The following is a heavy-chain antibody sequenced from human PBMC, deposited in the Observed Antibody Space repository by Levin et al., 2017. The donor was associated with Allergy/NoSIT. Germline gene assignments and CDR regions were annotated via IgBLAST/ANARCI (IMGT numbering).Heavy chain of an antibody. CDR3: ARLRVGGAPLDF. CDR1: GGSISSGGYY. CDR2: IYYSGST. J-gene: IGHJ4*02. Sequence: SETLSLTCTVSGGSISSGGYYWSWIRQHPGKGLEWIGYIYYSGSTYYNPSLKSRVTISVDTSKNQFSLKLSSVTAADTAVYYCARLRVGGAPLDFWGQGTLVTVSS. D-gene: IGHD2-2*03. V-gene: IGHV4-31*03.